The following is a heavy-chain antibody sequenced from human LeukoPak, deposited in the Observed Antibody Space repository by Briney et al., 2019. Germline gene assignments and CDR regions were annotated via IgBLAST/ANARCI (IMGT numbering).Heavy chain of an antibody. CDR3: ARDGQWLVGWYFDL. J-gene: IGHJ2*01. CDR1: GFTFSSYS. CDR2: ISSSGSTI. Sequence: GGSLRLSCAASGFTFSSYSMNWVRQAPGKGLEWVSYISSSGSTIYYADSVRGRFTISRDNAKNSLFLQMNSLRVEDTAVYYCARDGQWLVGWYFDLWGRGTLVTVSS. D-gene: IGHD6-19*01. V-gene: IGHV3-48*04.